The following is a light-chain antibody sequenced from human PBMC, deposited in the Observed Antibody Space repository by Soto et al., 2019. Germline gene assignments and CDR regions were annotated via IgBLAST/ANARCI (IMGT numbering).Light chain of an antibody. V-gene: IGKV3-20*01. CDR2: GAS. J-gene: IGKJ2*01. Sequence: EIVLTQSPGTLSLSPGERATLSCRSSQSVRSSSLAWYQQKPGQAPRLLVYGASTRAPGIPDRFSGSGSGTDFTLTISRLEPEDFAVYYCQQYDGSSYTFGQGTKLEIK. CDR3: QQYDGSSYT. CDR1: QSVRSSS.